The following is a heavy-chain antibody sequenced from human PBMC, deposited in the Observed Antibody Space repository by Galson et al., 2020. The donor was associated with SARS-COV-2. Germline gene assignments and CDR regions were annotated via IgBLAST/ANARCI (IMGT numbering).Heavy chain of an antibody. CDR1: GFSLSTSGMC. CDR2: IDWDDDK. Sequence: SGPTLVKPTQTLPLTCTFSGFSLSTSGMCVSWIRQPPGKALEWLALIDWDDDKYYSTSLNTRLTISKDTSKNQVLLTMSNMDPVDTATYYCARTVADIVATQYYFHYWGQGTLVTVSS. J-gene: IGHJ4*02. V-gene: IGHV2-70*01. D-gene: IGHD5-12*01. CDR3: ARTVADIVATQYYFHY.